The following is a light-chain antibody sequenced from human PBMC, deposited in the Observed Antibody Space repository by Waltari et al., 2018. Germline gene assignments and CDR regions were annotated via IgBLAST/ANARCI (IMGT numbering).Light chain of an antibody. J-gene: IGKJ2*01. CDR2: VAS. CDR3: QQSFRTPYT. V-gene: IGKV1-39*01. CDR1: QSISDH. Sequence: DIQLTQSPSSLSLSVGDRVTITCRASQSISDHLNWYQQKPREAPKLLIYVASNLESGFPSRFSGSGSGTDFTLTINSLQPGDFATYYCQQSFRTPYTFGQGTKLEVK.